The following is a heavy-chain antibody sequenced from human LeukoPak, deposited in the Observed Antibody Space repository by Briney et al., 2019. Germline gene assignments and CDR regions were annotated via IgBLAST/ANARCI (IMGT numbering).Heavy chain of an antibody. V-gene: IGHV4-61*02. Sequence: SETLSLTCTVSGGSISSGSYHWSWIRQPAGKALEWIGRIYPSGSTNYDPSLKSRVTISVDTSKNQFSLKLSSVTAADTAVYYCARARYYYDSSGYYYVLLDYWGQGTLVTVSS. CDR1: GGSISSGSYH. J-gene: IGHJ4*02. CDR3: ARARYYYDSSGYYYVLLDY. CDR2: IYPSGST. D-gene: IGHD3-22*01.